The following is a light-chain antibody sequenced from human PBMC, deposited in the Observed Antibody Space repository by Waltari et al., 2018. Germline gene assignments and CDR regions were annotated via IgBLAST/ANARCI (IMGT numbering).Light chain of an antibody. CDR1: SSDIGGYNF. Sequence: QSALTQPPSASGSAGQSVTISCTGTSSDIGGYNFVSWYQQHPGKVPKRIISEVNTRPSCVPDRFSGSKSGNTASLTVSGLQAEDEADYYCSSYAGTKNPYVFGTGTKVTVL. CDR3: SSYAGTKNPYV. CDR2: EVN. V-gene: IGLV2-8*01. J-gene: IGLJ1*01.